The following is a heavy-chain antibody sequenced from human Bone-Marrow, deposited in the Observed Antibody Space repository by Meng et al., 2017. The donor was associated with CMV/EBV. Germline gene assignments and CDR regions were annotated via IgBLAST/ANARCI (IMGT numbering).Heavy chain of an antibody. J-gene: IGHJ4*02. V-gene: IGHV3-30-3*01. D-gene: IGHD3-22*01. CDR3: ASAGYYDSSGSQKVPGLFDD. CDR2: ISYDGSNK. Sequence: GGSLRLSCAASGFTFSSYAMHWVRQAPGKGLEWVAVISYDGSNKYYADSEKGRFTITRDNSKNTLYLQMNSLRAEDTAVYYCASAGYYDSSGSQKVPGLFDDWGQGTLVTVSS. CDR1: GFTFSSYA.